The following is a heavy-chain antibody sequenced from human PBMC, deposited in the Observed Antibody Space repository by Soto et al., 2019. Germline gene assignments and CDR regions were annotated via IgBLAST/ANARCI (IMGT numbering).Heavy chain of an antibody. V-gene: IGHV1-18*01. J-gene: IGHJ4*02. D-gene: IGHD2-2*01. CDR2: ISAYTGNT. CDR1: GFSFTDYG. CDR3: ARGPESRSTAYFEY. Sequence: ASVNVSCKASGFSFTDYGFTWVRQAPGEGLEWMGWISAYTGNTNYAQKVQDRVTMSTDTSTSTAYLDLRSLRSDDTAVYYCARGPESRSTAYFEYWGQGNMVTVSA.